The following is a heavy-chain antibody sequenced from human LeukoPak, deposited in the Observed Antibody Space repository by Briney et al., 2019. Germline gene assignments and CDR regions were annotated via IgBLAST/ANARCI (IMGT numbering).Heavy chain of an antibody. CDR3: AREGAGGYVGPYLDY. CDR2: ISSDGGTT. D-gene: IGHD3-9*01. J-gene: IGHJ4*02. CDR1: GFPFSNYA. V-gene: IGHV3-64*01. Sequence: PGGSLRLSCAASGFPFSNYAMHWVRQAPGKGLQYVSVISSDGGTTYYANFVKGRFTISRDNSKNTLYLQMGGLKPEDMAVYYCAREGAGGYVGPYLDYWGQGAQVTVSS.